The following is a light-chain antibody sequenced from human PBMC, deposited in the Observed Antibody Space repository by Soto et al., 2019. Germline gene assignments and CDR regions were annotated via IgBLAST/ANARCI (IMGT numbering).Light chain of an antibody. CDR3: QVWDISSNHVI. J-gene: IGLJ2*01. Sequence: SYELTQPPSVSVAPGKTARITCGGNNIGSKSVHWYQQKAGQAPILAMYYDSDRPSGIPERFSGSNSGNTATLTISTVEAGDEADYYCQVWDISSNHVIFGGGTKLTVL. V-gene: IGLV3-21*04. CDR2: YDS. CDR1: NIGSKS.